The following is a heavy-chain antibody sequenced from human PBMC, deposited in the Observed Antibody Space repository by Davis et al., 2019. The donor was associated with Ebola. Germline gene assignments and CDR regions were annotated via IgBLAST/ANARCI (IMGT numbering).Heavy chain of an antibody. V-gene: IGHV3-74*01. CDR2: HHLYGTR. D-gene: IGHD2-2*01. Sequence: HTGGPLRPPGPPPDSTSRKFWTHRFRHAPGKGPAWAARHHLYGTRHYVASVKGRFTISRDNAKNSLYLQMNSLRAEDTAVYYCARNGGYCSSTSCLYYYYGMDVWGQGTTVTVSS. CDR1: DSTSRKFW. CDR3: ARNGGYCSSTSCLYYYYGMDV. J-gene: IGHJ6*02.